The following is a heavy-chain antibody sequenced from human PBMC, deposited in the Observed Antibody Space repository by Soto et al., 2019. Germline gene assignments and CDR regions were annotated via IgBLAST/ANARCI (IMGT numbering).Heavy chain of an antibody. J-gene: IGHJ5*02. Sequence: GESLKISCKGSGYSFSIYWIGWVRQMPWKGLEWMGIIYPGDSDSRYSPSFQGQVTISADKSISTAYLQWSSLKASDTAMYYCARHGRYYYGSGTSTNWFDPWGQGTLVTVSS. CDR1: GYSFSIYW. D-gene: IGHD3-10*01. CDR3: ARHGRYYYGSGTSTNWFDP. CDR2: IYPGDSDS. V-gene: IGHV5-51*01.